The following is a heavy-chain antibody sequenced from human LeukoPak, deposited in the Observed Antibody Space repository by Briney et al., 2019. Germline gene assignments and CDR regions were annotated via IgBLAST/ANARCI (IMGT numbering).Heavy chain of an antibody. CDR3: ATDLVAY. CDR1: GYTFTDYY. D-gene: IGHD2-8*02. Sequence: GASVKVSCKISGYTFTDYYMHWVPQAPGKGLEWMGLVDPEDGETIYAEKFQGRVAITADTSIDTAYMELSSLRSEDTAVYYCATDLVAYWGQGTLVTVSS. V-gene: IGHV1-69-2*01. CDR2: VDPEDGET. J-gene: IGHJ4*02.